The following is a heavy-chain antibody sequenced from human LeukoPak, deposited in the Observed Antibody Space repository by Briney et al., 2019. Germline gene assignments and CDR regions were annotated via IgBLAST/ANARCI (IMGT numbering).Heavy chain of an antibody. CDR3: ARDARWPYAFDI. J-gene: IGHJ3*02. Sequence: GGSLRLSCAASGFTFSSYSMNWVRQAPGKGLEWASYISSSSSTIYYADSVKGRFTISRDNAKNSLYLQMNSLRGEDTAVYYCARDARWPYAFDIWGQGTMVTVSS. D-gene: IGHD4-23*01. V-gene: IGHV3-48*01. CDR2: ISSSSSTI. CDR1: GFTFSSYS.